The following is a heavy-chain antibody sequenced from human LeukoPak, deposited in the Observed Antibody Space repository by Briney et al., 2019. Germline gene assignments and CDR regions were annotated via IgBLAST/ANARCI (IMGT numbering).Heavy chain of an antibody. CDR1: GYTFTGYY. Sequence: ASVKVSCKASGYTFTGYYIYWVRQAPGQGLEWMGWINPNSGGTNYAQKFQGRVTMTGDTPISTVYMELSRLTSDDAAVYYCAKDRYYYDSSGPDAFDIWGQGTMVTVSS. D-gene: IGHD3-22*01. CDR2: INPNSGGT. V-gene: IGHV1-2*02. J-gene: IGHJ3*02. CDR3: AKDRYYYDSSGPDAFDI.